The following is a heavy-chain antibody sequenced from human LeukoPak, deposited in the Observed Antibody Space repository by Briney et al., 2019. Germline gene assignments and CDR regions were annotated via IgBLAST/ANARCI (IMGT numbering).Heavy chain of an antibody. CDR3: ARDQKVGATLYFGMDV. CDR2: IIPMLGTV. Sequence: SVKVSCKASGATFSSYAINWVRQAPGQGLEWMGRIIPMLGTVNYAQKFQGRVTIIADKFTSTAYMELSSLRSEDTAVYYCARDQKVGATLYFGMDVWGQGTTVTVSS. CDR1: GATFSSYA. V-gene: IGHV1-69*04. D-gene: IGHD1-26*01. J-gene: IGHJ6*02.